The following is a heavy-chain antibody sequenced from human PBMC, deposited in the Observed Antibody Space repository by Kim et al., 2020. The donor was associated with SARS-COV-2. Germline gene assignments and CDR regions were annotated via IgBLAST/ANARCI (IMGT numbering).Heavy chain of an antibody. J-gene: IGHJ4*02. CDR1: GHFFTRDS. D-gene: IGHD3-16*01. Sequence: ASVKVSCETSGHFFTRDSIHWVRQAPGQGLEWMGGIDCGNGNTIYSQKFQGRVTFTTDTSASTAYMELSFLRSEDSAVYYCLGGFYFDYWGQGTLVTVSS. V-gene: IGHV1-3*01. CDR2: IDCGNGNT. CDR3: LGGFYFDY.